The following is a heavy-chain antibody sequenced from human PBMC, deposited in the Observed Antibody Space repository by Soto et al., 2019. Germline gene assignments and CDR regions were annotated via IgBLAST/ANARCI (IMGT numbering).Heavy chain of an antibody. J-gene: IGHJ4*02. CDR2: IIPLTETP. V-gene: IGHV1-69*01. Sequence: QVQVVQSGAEVKKPGSSVTVSCKASGGTFSDYAISWVRQAPGQGLEWMGGIIPLTETPVYAQTVQGRLTISADEVTSVAYMELSTLRSDDTAVYYCAIGTRSSWSCDFWGQGTLVTVSS. CDR3: AIGTRSSWSCDF. D-gene: IGHD6-13*01. CDR1: GGTFSDYA.